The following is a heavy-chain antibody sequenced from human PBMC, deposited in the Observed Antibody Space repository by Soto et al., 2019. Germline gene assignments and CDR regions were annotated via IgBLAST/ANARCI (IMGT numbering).Heavy chain of an antibody. V-gene: IGHV1-69*13. CDR3: AEAMVRGVIISGMDV. CDR2: IIPIFGTA. CDR1: GGTFSSYA. D-gene: IGHD3-10*01. Sequence: GASVKVSCKASGGTFSSYAISWVRQAPGQGLEWMGGIIPIFGTANCAQKFQGRVTITADESTSTAYMELSSLRSEDTAVYYCAEAMVRGVIISGMDVWGQGTTVTVSS. J-gene: IGHJ6*02.